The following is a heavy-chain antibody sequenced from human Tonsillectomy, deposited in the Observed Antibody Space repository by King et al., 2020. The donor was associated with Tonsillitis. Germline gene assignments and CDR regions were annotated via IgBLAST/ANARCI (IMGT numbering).Heavy chain of an antibody. J-gene: IGHJ4*02. CDR2: LYYSGGT. V-gene: IGHV4-59*01. Sequence: QLQESGPGLVKPSETLSLTCTVSGGSISNYYWSWIRPSPGKGLEWIGYLYYSGGTKYNPSLKSRVTISVDTSKNQFSLKLSSVTAADTAVYYCARDLGIAARLPFGYWGQGTLVTVSS. CDR3: ARDLGIAARLPFGY. CDR1: GGSISNYY. D-gene: IGHD6-6*01.